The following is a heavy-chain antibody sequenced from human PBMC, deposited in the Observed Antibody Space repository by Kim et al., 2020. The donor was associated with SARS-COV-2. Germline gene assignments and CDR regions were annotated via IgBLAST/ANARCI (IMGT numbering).Heavy chain of an antibody. Sequence: GGSLRLSCAASGFVFSDLYMNWVRQAPGRGLEWVANIKGDGSEEFYADSVKGRFIISRDNAKSLVFLQMNSLRAEDTATYYCRIGHYSNHWGPGTLVSVSS. CDR2: IKGDGSEE. V-gene: IGHV3-7*03. CDR3: RIGHYSNH. D-gene: IGHD2-15*01. J-gene: IGHJ5*02. CDR1: GFVFSDLY.